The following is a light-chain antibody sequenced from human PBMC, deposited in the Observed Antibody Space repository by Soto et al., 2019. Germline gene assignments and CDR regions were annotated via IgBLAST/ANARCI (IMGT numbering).Light chain of an antibody. CDR2: DIF. Sequence: EIVLTQSPGTLSLSPGEEATLSCRASQSVDSDLAWYQQKPGQAPRLVIYDIFTRATGVPTRISGSGSGTEFTLTISRLEPEDFAVYYCQQFSNYPLTFGGGTKVDIK. CDR1: QSVDSD. J-gene: IGKJ4*01. V-gene: IGKV3-20*01. CDR3: QQFSNYPLT.